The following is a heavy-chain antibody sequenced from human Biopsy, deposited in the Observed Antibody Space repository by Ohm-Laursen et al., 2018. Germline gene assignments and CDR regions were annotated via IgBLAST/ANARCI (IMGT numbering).Heavy chain of an antibody. CDR2: IWYDGSDQ. J-gene: IGHJ4*02. CDR3: ARDRREHYQFDH. D-gene: IGHD1-26*01. V-gene: IGHV3-33*01. Sequence: SLRLSCTASGFIFKSYGMHWVRQAPGKGLEWVALIWYDGSDQYYADSVKGRFTISRDNSKNTVYLQMNSLRAEDTAVYYCARDRREHYQFDHWGQGTLVTVSS. CDR1: GFIFKSYG.